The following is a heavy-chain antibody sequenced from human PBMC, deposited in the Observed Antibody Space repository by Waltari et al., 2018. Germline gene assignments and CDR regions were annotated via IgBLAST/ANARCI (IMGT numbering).Heavy chain of an antibody. CDR2: IKQSGST. Sequence: QVQLQQLGAGLLKPSETLSLTCAVYGWSFSGYYGRCIRPPPGKGLERSGEIKQSGSTNYNPSLKSGVPISVDTSKNQFSLKLSSVTAADTAVYYCARGRSSGYYSWAVNYWYFDLWGRGTLVTVSS. CDR1: GWSFSGYY. CDR3: ARGRSSGYYSWAVNYWYFDL. J-gene: IGHJ2*01. V-gene: IGHV4-34*01. D-gene: IGHD3-22*01.